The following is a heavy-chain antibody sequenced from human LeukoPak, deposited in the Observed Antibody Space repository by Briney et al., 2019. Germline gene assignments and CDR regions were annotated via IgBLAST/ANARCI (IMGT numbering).Heavy chain of an antibody. J-gene: IGHJ5*02. CDR1: GYTFTGYY. CDR3: ARAIVVPAAMGNWFDP. V-gene: IGHV1-2*02. D-gene: IGHD2-2*01. CDR2: INPNSGGT. Sequence: ASVKVSCKASGYTFTGYYMHWVRQAPGQGLEWMGWINPNSGGTNYAQKFQGRVTMTRDTSISTAYMELSRLRSDDTAVYYRARAIVVPAAMGNWFDPWGQGTLVTVSS.